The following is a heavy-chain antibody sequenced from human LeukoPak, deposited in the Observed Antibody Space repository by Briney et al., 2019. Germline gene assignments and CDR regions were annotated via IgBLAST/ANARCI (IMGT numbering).Heavy chain of an antibody. V-gene: IGHV4-59*01. CDR2: IYYSGST. CDR1: VGSISSYY. D-gene: IGHD6-13*01. J-gene: IGHJ5*02. Sequence: SETLSLTCTVSVGSISSYYWSWIRQPPGKGLEWIGYIYYSGSTNYNPSLKSRVTISEDTSKNQFSLKLSSVTAADTAVHYCARSIAAAGKRVRWFDPWGQGTLVTVSS. CDR3: ARSIAAAGKRVRWFDP.